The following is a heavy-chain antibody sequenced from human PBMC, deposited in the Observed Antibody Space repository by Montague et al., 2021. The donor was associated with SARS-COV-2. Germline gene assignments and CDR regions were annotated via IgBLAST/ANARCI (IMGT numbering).Heavy chain of an antibody. Sequence: SETRSLTCTVSGGSISSYYWSWIRQPPGKGLEWIGYIYYSGSTNYNPSLKSRVTISVDTSKNQFSLKLSSVTAADTAVYYCAREEKEGGYSGYATPYGMDVWGRGTTVTVSS. CDR2: IYYSGST. J-gene: IGHJ6*02. D-gene: IGHD5-12*01. CDR1: GGSISSYY. CDR3: AREEKEGGYSGYATPYGMDV. V-gene: IGHV4-59*01.